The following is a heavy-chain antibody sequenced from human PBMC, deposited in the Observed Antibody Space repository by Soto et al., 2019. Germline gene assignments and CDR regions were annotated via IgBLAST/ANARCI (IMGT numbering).Heavy chain of an antibody. D-gene: IGHD3-22*01. J-gene: IGHJ6*02. CDR3: ARAPKLITMIVVVNLPSYGMDA. V-gene: IGHV1-2*02. CDR1: GYTFTGYY. CDR2: INPNSGGT. Sequence: ASVKVSCKASGYTFTGYYMHWVRQAPGQGLEWMGWINPNSGGTNYAQKFQGRVTMTRDTSISTAYMELSRLRSDDTAVYYCARAPKLITMIVVVNLPSYGMDAWGQGTTVTVSS.